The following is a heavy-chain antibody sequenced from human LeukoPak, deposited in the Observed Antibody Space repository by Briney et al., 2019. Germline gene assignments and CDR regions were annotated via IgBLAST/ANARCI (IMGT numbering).Heavy chain of an antibody. CDR2: IQPNGKDK. D-gene: IGHD6-19*01. CDR1: GLTFNNYG. J-gene: IGHJ4*02. CDR3: AKRDRVAEFDY. V-gene: IGHV3-30*02. Sequence: GGSLRLSCAASGLTFNNYGMHWVRQAPGKGLEWVTLIQPNGKDKYYADSVKGRFTVSRDNSNNMLYLQLNSLRVDDTAIYYCAKRDRVAEFDYWGQGTLVTVSS.